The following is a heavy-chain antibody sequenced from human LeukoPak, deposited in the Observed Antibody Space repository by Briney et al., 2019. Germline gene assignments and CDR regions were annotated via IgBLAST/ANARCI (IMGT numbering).Heavy chain of an antibody. D-gene: IGHD1-1*01. CDR1: GYTFTGYY. CDR2: INPNSGGT. CDR3: ATYDNWNDATWGAFDI. Sequence: ASVKVSCKASGYTFTGYYMHWVRQAPGQGLEWMGWINPNSGGTNYAQKFQGRVTMTRDTSISTAYMGLSRLRSDDTAVYYCATYDNWNDATWGAFDIWGQGTMVTVSS. J-gene: IGHJ3*02. V-gene: IGHV1-2*02.